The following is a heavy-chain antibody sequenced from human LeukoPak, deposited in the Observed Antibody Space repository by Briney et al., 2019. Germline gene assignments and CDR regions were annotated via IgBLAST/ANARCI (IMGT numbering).Heavy chain of an antibody. V-gene: IGHV7-4-1*02. Sequence: ASVKVSCKASGYTFTTYAMNWVRQAPGQGLEWMGWINTNTENPAYAQGFTGRFVFSLDTSVSAAYLQISSLKAEDTAVYYCARDPNLRVTYHVDYWGQGTLVTVSS. J-gene: IGHJ4*02. CDR2: INTNTENP. CDR1: GYTFTTYA. D-gene: IGHD2-21*02. CDR3: ARDPNLRVTYHVDY.